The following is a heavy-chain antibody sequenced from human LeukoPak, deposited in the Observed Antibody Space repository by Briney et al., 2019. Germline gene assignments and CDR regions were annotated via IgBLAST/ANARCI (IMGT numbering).Heavy chain of an antibody. J-gene: IGHJ4*02. CDR1: GFTFSSYS. Sequence: PGGSLRLSCAASGFTFSSYSMNWVRQAPGKGLEWVSYISSSGSTIYYADSVKGRFTISRDNSQNTLYLQMNSLTAEDTAVYYCANAPYYYAPPGGWGQGTLVTVSS. CDR3: ANAPYYYAPPGG. D-gene: IGHD3-10*01. CDR2: ISSSGSTI. V-gene: IGHV3-48*01.